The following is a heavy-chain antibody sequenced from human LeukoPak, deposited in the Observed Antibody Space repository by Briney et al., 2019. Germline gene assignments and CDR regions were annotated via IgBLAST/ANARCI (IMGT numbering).Heavy chain of an antibody. J-gene: IGHJ4*02. CDR2: ISYDGSNK. D-gene: IGHD5-18*01. V-gene: IGHV3-30-3*01. CDR3: ARVLNSYGYSALDY. Sequence: GGSLRLSCAASGFTFSSYAMHWVRQAPGKGLEWAAVISYDGSNKYYADSVKGRFTISRDNSKNTLYLQMNSLRAEDTAVYYCARVLNSYGYSALDYWGQGTLVTVSS. CDR1: GFTFSSYA.